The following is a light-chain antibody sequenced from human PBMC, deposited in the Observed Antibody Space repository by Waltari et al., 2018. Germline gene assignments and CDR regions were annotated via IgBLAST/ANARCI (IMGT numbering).Light chain of an antibody. V-gene: IGLV2-14*01. Sequence: QSALTQPASVSGSPGQSIAISCTGTSSDLGAYTYVSWYQQHPGRPPKPIIYDVTKRTPGVSSRFSGSKSGNTASLTVSGLQAEDEADYYCSSYTTSDTWVFGGGTEVTVL. CDR3: SSYTTSDTWV. CDR2: DVT. CDR1: SSDLGAYTY. J-gene: IGLJ3*02.